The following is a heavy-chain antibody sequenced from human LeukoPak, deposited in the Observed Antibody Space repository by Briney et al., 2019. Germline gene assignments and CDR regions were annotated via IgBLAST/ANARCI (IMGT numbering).Heavy chain of an antibody. CDR2: INPSSGST. J-gene: IGHJ5*02. V-gene: IGHV1-46*01. D-gene: IGHD3-10*01. CDR1: VYTCSNYY. CDR3: ARASSDFGELFP. Sequence: GASVKVSFKSSVYTCSNYYMHWVRQAPGPGLERMGIINPSSGSTSYTQKFQCRVTMTRDTSTSTVYMDLSSLRSEDTAVYYCARASSDFGELFPWGQGTLATVSS.